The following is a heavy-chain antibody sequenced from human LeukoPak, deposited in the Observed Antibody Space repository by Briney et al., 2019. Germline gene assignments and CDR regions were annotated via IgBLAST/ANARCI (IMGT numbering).Heavy chain of an antibody. CDR3: AKDLVRYDDVGTPDY. CDR2: ISGSGGST. Sequence: GRSLRLSCAASGFTFDDYAMHWVRQAPGKGLEWVSAISGSGGSTYYADSVKGRFTISRDNSKNTLYLQMNSLRAEDTAVYYCAKDLVRYDDVGTPDYWGQGTLVTVSS. CDR1: GFTFDDYA. J-gene: IGHJ4*02. V-gene: IGHV3-23*01. D-gene: IGHD3-22*01.